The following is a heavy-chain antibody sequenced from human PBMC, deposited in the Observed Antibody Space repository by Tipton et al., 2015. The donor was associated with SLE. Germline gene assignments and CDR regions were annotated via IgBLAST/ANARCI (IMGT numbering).Heavy chain of an antibody. D-gene: IGHD3-22*01. CDR3: ARVIQPHYYDSSSGMDV. Sequence: TLSLTCTVSGGSISSHYWRWIRQPPGKGLEWIGYIYYSGSTNYNPSLKSRVTISVDTSKNQFSLKLSSVTAAGTAVYYCARVIQPHYYDSSSGMDVWGQGTTVTVSS. J-gene: IGHJ6*02. V-gene: IGHV4-59*11. CDR1: GGSISSHY. CDR2: IYYSGST.